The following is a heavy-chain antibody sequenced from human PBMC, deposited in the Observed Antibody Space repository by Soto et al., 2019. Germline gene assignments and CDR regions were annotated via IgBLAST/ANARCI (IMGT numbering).Heavy chain of an antibody. J-gene: IGHJ4*02. D-gene: IGHD6-6*01. Sequence: QLQLQESGPGLVKPSETLSLTCTVSGGSISSSSYYWGWIRQPPGKGLEWIGSIYYSGSTYYNPSIKRPDTISLDTSNNQFSRKLSSVTAADTAVYYCARRDDSSLGRYFDYWGQGTLVTVSS. V-gene: IGHV4-39*01. CDR2: IYYSGST. CDR1: GGSISSSSYY. CDR3: ARRDDSSLGRYFDY.